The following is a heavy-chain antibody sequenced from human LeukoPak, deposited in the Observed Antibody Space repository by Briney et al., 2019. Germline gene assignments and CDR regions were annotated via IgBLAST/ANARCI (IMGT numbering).Heavy chain of an antibody. CDR2: ISGSGAST. CDR1: GFTFSDYA. D-gene: IGHD2-21*01. CDR3: ARRWVIGYYFDY. Sequence: GGSLRLSCVVSGFTFSDYAMSWVRQAPGKGLEWVSAISGSGASTIYADSVRGRFTISRDNAKNSLYLQMNSLRAEDTAVYYCARRWVIGYYFDYWGQGTLVTVSS. V-gene: IGHV3-23*01. J-gene: IGHJ4*02.